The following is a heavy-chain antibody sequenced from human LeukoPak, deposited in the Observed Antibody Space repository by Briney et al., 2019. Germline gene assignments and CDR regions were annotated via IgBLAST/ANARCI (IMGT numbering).Heavy chain of an antibody. CDR2: IYSGGST. D-gene: IGHD3-22*01. Sequence: PGGSLRLSCAASGFTVRSNYMSWVRQAPGKGLEWVSVIYSGGSTYYADSVKGRFTISRDNSKNTLYLQMNSLRAEDTAVYYCARTTYYYDSSGYFDYWGQGTLVTVSS. CDR1: GFTVRSNY. V-gene: IGHV3-53*01. CDR3: ARTTYYYDSSGYFDY. J-gene: IGHJ4*02.